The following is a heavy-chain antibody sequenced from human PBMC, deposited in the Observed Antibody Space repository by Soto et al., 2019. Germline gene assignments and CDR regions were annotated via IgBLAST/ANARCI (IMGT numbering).Heavy chain of an antibody. Sequence: QVQLVDSGGGVVQPGRSLRLSCAVSGFTFSNYAMHWVRQAPGKGREWVAIVSHDGNNQYYADSAKGRFTISPDNSEKTRYLQMNSLRTEDMAVFYCARDGDPQMWSPWYFDLWGRGTLVTVSS. J-gene: IGHJ2*01. CDR3: ARDGDPQMWSPWYFDL. D-gene: IGHD3-3*01. CDR2: VSHDGNNQ. CDR1: GFTFSNYA. V-gene: IGHV3-30-3*01.